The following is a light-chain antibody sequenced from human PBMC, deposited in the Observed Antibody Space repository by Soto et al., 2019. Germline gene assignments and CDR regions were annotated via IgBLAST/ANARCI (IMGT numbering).Light chain of an antibody. CDR3: QQYAGSPRT. V-gene: IGKV3-20*01. CDR2: AAS. Sequence: EIVLTQSPGTLSLSPGERATLPCRASQTITSNYLAWYQQKAGQAPRLLIYAASSRATGISDRFSGSGSGTDFTLTISRLEPEDFAVYYCQQYAGSPRTFGLGTKVEIK. CDR1: QTITSNY. J-gene: IGKJ1*01.